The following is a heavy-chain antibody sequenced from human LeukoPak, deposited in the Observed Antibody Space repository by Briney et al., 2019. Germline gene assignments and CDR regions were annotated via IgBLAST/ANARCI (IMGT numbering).Heavy chain of an antibody. CDR3: ARGRQDVTMIVVVMTAVCYYLDV. Sequence: SETVSLTGAVYGVTFNCYHWIWLAQTPEQGLVGLVKMNPSGSNNYNPSLKNRVPISVDTSKTQSSLKLSSVTAADTAVYYCARGRQDVTMIVVVMTAVCYYLDVWGKGTTVTVS. J-gene: IGHJ6*03. D-gene: IGHD3-22*01. CDR1: GVTFNCYH. CDR2: MNPSGSN. V-gene: IGHV4-34*01.